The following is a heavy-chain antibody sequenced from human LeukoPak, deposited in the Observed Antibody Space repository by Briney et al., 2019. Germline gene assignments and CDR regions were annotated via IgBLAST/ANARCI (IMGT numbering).Heavy chain of an antibody. CDR1: TFXXXY. CDR2: INPNSGGT. CDR3: ARSAIRGWFDY. V-gene: IGHV1-2*06. Sequence: TFXXXYMHWVRQXPGQGLEWMGRINPNSGGTNYAQKFQGRVTMTRDTSISTAYMELSRLRSDDTAVYYCARSAIRGWFDYWGQGTLVTVSS. D-gene: IGHD5-18*01. J-gene: IGHJ5*01.